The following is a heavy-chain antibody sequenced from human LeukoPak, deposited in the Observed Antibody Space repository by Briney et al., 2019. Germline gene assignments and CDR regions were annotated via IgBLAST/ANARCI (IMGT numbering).Heavy chain of an antibody. CDR1: GFTVSSNY. Sequence: PGGSLRLSCAASGFTVSSNYMSWVRQAPGKGLEWVSVICSGGSTYYADSVKGRFTISRHNSKNTLYLQMNSLRPQDTAVYYCARDLVVGTTKRDYWGQGTLVTVSS. CDR3: ARDLVVGTTKRDY. V-gene: IGHV3-53*04. D-gene: IGHD1-26*01. CDR2: ICSGGST. J-gene: IGHJ4*02.